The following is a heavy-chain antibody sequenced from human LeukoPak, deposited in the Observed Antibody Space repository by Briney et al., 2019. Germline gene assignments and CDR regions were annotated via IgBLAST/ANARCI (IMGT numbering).Heavy chain of an antibody. CDR3: ATITI. J-gene: IGHJ4*02. CDR2: IWYDGSNK. Sequence: GGSLRLSCTASGFTFTSNGMHWVRQAPGKGLEWVAVIWYDGSNKYYADSVKGRFTISRDNSKNTLYLQMNSLRAEDTAVYYCATITIRGQGTLVTVSS. CDR1: GFTFTSNG. D-gene: IGHD3-3*01. V-gene: IGHV3-33*01.